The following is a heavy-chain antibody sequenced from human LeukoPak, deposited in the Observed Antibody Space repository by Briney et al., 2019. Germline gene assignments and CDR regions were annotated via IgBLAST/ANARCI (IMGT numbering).Heavy chain of an antibody. Sequence: PGGSLRLSFAASGFTFDDYARHWVRLAPGTGLEWVSGIRWNSGSIGYADSVKGRFTISRDNAKNSLFLQMNSLRAEDTALYYCAKGAVLVPAAMTYFDYWGQGTLVTVSS. D-gene: IGHD2-2*01. CDR3: AKGAVLVPAAMTYFDY. J-gene: IGHJ4*02. CDR2: IRWNSGSI. CDR1: GFTFDDYA. V-gene: IGHV3-9*01.